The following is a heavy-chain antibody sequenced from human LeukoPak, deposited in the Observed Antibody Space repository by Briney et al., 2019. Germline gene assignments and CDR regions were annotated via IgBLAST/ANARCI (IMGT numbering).Heavy chain of an antibody. J-gene: IGHJ6*03. CDR2: IKQDESEK. Sequence: GGSLRLSCAASGFTVSSNYMSWVRQASGKGLEWVANIKQDESEKYYVDSVKGRFTISRDNAKNSLYLQMNSLRAEDTAVYYCTRDHPGYSYGSQEYHYNYMDVWGKGTTVTVSS. CDR1: GFTVSSNY. CDR3: TRDHPGYSYGSQEYHYNYMDV. V-gene: IGHV3-7*01. D-gene: IGHD5-18*01.